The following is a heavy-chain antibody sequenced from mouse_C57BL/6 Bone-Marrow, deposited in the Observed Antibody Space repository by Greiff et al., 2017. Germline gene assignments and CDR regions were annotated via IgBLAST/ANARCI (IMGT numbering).Heavy chain of an antibody. CDR2: ISSGGSYT. D-gene: IGHD1-1*01. J-gene: IGHJ1*03. CDR1: GFTFSSYG. CDR3: ENYYGSSHWYWDV. V-gene: IGHV5-6*01. Sequence: EVNLVESGGDLVKPGGSLKLSCAASGFTFSSYGMSWVRQTPDKRLEWVATISSGGSYTYYPASVKGRFTISRDNAKNTLYLQMSSLKSEDTAMYYCENYYGSSHWYWDVWGTGTTVTVTA.